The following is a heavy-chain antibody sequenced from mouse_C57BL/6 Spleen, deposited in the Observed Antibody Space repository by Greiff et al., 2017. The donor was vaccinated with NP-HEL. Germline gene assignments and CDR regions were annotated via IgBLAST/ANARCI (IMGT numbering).Heavy chain of an antibody. CDR1: GYTFTSYW. J-gene: IGHJ2*01. V-gene: IGHV1-69*01. CDR3: ARRTTVVEDYFDY. Sequence: QVQLQQPGAELVMPGASVKLSCKASGYTFTSYWMHWVKQRPGQGLEWIGEIDPSDSYTNYNQKFKGKSTLTVDKSSSTAYMQLSGLTSEDSAVYYCARRTTVVEDYFDYWGQGTTLTVSS. CDR2: IDPSDSYT. D-gene: IGHD1-1*01.